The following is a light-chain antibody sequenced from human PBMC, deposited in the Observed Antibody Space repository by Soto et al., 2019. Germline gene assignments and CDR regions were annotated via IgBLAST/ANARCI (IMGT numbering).Light chain of an antibody. CDR3: QKYDSAAFT. J-gene: IGKJ3*01. V-gene: IGKV1-27*01. CDR2: AAS. Sequence: DIQMTQSPSSLSASVGDRVTITCRASQGIDNYLAWYQQRPGKVPKLLIYAASTLPAWTSSRLSGSGSGRDFALTISGLQREDVATYYCQKYDSAAFTFGHATKVDFK. CDR1: QGIDNY.